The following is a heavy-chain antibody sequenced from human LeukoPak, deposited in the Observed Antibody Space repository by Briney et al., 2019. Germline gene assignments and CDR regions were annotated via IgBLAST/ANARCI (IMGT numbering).Heavy chain of an antibody. CDR2: IKQDGSEK. J-gene: IGHJ2*01. CDR1: GFTFSSYG. D-gene: IGHD2-2*01. V-gene: IGHV3-7*01. Sequence: GRSLRLSCAASGFTFSSYGMHWVRQAPGKGLEWVANIKQDGSEKYYVDSVKGRFTISRDNAKNSLYLQMNSLRAEDTAVYYCARGPRYQLLWDWYFDLWGRGTLVTVSS. CDR3: ARGPRYQLLWDWYFDL.